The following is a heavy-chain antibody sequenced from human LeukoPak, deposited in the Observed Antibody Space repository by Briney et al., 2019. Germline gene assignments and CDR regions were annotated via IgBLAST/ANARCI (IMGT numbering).Heavy chain of an antibody. CDR3: ARLAGPYSTSRAKYYFDY. V-gene: IGHV4-38-2*01. D-gene: IGHD6-13*01. CDR2: IYHSGNT. J-gene: IGHJ4*02. Sequence: PSETLSLTCAVSGYSISSGYYWGWIRQPPEKGLEWIGIIYHSGNTYFNPSLKSRVTISVDTSENQFSLKLSSVTAADTAVYYCARLAGPYSTSRAKYYFDYWGQGTLVTVSS. CDR1: GYSISSGYY.